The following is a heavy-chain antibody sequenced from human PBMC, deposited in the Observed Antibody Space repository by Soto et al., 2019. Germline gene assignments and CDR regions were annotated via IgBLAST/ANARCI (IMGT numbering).Heavy chain of an antibody. Sequence: GESLKISCKGSGYSFTSYWISWVRQMPGKGLEWMGRIDPSDSYTNYSPSFQGHVTISADKSISTAYLQWSSLKASDTAMYYCARRYCSGGSCNNWFDPWGQGTLVTVSS. D-gene: IGHD2-15*01. V-gene: IGHV5-10-1*01. J-gene: IGHJ5*02. CDR2: IDPSDSYT. CDR1: GYSFTSYW. CDR3: ARRYCSGGSCNNWFDP.